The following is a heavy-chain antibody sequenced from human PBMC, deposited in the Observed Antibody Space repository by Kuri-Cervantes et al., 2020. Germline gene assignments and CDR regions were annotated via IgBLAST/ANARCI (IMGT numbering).Heavy chain of an antibody. D-gene: IGHD7-27*01. V-gene: IGHV4-31*03. CDR2: IYYSGST. J-gene: IGHJ3*02. CDR3: ARESGETDAFDI. Sequence: LRLSCTVSGGSISSGGYYWSWIRQHPGKGLEWIGYIYYSGSTYYNPSLKSRVTISVDMSKNQFSLNLSFVTAADTAVYYCARESGETDAFDIWGQGTMVTVSS. CDR1: GGSISSGGYY.